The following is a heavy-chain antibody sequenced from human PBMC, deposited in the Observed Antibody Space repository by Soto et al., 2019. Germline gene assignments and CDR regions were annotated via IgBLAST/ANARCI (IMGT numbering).Heavy chain of an antibody. J-gene: IGHJ6*02. CDR1: GFTFSNAW. CDR3: TREVSVEDYYYYGMDV. CDR2: IKSKTEGGTT. Sequence: GGSLRLSCAASGFTFSNAWMNWVRQAPGKGLEWVGRIKSKTEGGTTDYAAPVKGRFTISRDDSKNTLYLQMNSLKTEDTAVYYCTREVSVEDYYYYGMDVWGQGTTVTVSS. V-gene: IGHV3-15*07.